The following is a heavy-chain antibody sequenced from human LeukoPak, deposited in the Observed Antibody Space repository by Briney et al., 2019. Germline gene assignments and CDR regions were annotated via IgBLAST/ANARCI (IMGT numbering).Heavy chain of an antibody. Sequence: PSETLSLTCSVSGYSISSAYYWGWIRQPPGKGLEWIGTMYHSGSTNYNPSLKSRVTISVDTSKNQFSLKLSSVTAADTAVYYCARDRGPEDYWGQGTLVTVSS. V-gene: IGHV4-38-2*02. D-gene: IGHD5-12*01. CDR1: GYSISSAYY. CDR2: MYHSGST. J-gene: IGHJ4*02. CDR3: ARDRGPEDY.